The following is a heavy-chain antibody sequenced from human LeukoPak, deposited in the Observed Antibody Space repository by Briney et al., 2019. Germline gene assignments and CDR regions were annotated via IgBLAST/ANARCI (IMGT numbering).Heavy chain of an antibody. Sequence: PSETLSLTCTVSGDSISTRDYYWGWIRQPPGKELEWIGSIYHSGSTYYNPSLKSRVTISVDTSKNQFSLKLSSVTAADTAVYYCARAKQQRDWFDPWGQGTLVTVSS. CDR3: ARAKQQRDWFDP. CDR1: GDSISTRDYY. V-gene: IGHV4-39*07. J-gene: IGHJ5*02. D-gene: IGHD6-13*01. CDR2: IYHSGST.